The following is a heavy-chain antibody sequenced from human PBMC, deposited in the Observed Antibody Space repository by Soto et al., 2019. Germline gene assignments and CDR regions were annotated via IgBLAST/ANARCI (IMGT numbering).Heavy chain of an antibody. CDR3: AREDGYKLH. D-gene: IGHD5-12*01. V-gene: IGHV3-7*04. CDR2: IKQDGSEK. Sequence: EVQLVESGGGLVQPGGSLRLSCAASGFTFSNYWMSWVRQAPGKGLEWLANIKQDGSEKYYVDSVKGRFTISRDNAKNSLYLQMNSLRAEDTAVYYCAREDGYKLHWGQGTPVTVSS. CDR1: GFTFSNYW. J-gene: IGHJ4*02.